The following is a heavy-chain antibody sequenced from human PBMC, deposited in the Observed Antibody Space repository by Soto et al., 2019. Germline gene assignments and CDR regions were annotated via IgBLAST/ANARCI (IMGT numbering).Heavy chain of an antibody. CDR3: AKGGRAYCGGDCRYYFDY. CDR2: ISYDGSNK. D-gene: IGHD2-21*02. J-gene: IGHJ4*02. Sequence: WVRQAPGKGLEWVAVISYDGSNKFYADSVKGRFTISRDNSKNTLYLQMNSLRAEDTAVYYCAKGGRAYCGGDCRYYFDYWGQGTLVTVSS. V-gene: IGHV3-30*18.